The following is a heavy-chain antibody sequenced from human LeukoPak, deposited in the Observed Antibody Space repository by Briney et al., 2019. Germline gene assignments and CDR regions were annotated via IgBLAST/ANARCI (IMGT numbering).Heavy chain of an antibody. CDR1: GFSFSSYA. Sequence: GSLRLSCGASGFSFSSYAMSWFRQAPGKGLEWVSSIGAPGDDTYYADSVKGRFTISRDNSMDRLYLQMNSLRAEDTAVYYCAKDSGYYDSSGYDYFDYWGQGTLVTVSS. CDR3: AKDSGYYDSSGYDYFDY. J-gene: IGHJ4*02. V-gene: IGHV3-23*01. D-gene: IGHD3-22*01. CDR2: IGAPGDDT.